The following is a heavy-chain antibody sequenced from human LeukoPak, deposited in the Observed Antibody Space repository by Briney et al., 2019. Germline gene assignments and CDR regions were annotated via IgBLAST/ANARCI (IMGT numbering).Heavy chain of an antibody. CDR1: GGSISSNS. J-gene: IGHJ4*02. V-gene: IGHV4-4*07. CDR2: IYTSGSP. Sequence: SETLSLTCTVSGGSISSNSWSWIRQPAGKGLEWIGHIYTSGSPNYNPSLRSRVTMSVDTSKNQISLKLSSVTAADSAVYYCARGSEQWLTYFDYWGQGTLVTVSS. CDR3: ARGSEQWLTYFDY. D-gene: IGHD6-19*01.